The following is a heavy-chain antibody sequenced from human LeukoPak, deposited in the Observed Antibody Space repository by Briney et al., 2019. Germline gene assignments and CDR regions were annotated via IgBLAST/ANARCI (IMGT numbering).Heavy chain of an antibody. J-gene: IGHJ4*02. V-gene: IGHV3-23*01. CDR3: AKGSSNSRPYYFDF. Sequence: GGSLRLSCAASGFTFSSYVMSWVRQAPGKGLEWVSAISGGSSRIYYADSVKGRFTISRDNSKNMFYLQMNSLRAEDTAVYYCAKGSSNSRPYYFDFWGQGTLVSVSP. D-gene: IGHD6-13*01. CDR1: GFTFSSYV. CDR2: ISGGSSRI.